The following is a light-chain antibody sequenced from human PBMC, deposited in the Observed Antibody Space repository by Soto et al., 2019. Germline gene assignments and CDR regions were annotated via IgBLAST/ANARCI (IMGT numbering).Light chain of an antibody. J-gene: IGKJ1*01. CDR3: QHYNSYSEA. Sequence: DIQMTQSPSTLSGSVGDRVTITCRASQTISSWLVWYQQKPGKAPKLLIYKASTLKSGVPSRFSGSGSRTEFTLTISSLQPDDFATYYCQHYNSYSEAFGQGTKVELK. V-gene: IGKV1-5*03. CDR1: QTISSW. CDR2: KAS.